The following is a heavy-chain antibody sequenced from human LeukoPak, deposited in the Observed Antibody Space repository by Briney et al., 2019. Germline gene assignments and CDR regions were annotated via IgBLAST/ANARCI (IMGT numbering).Heavy chain of an antibody. CDR3: ASSYYDILTGYYSHFDY. D-gene: IGHD3-9*01. J-gene: IGHJ4*02. V-gene: IGHV6-1*01. Sequence: SQTLSLTCAISGDSVSSNSAAWNWIRQSPSRGLEWLGRTYYRSKWYNDYAVSVKSRITINPDTSKNQFSLQLNSVTPEDTAVYYCASSYYDILTGYYSHFDYWGQGTLVTVSS. CDR1: GDSVSSNSAA. CDR2: TYYRSKWYN.